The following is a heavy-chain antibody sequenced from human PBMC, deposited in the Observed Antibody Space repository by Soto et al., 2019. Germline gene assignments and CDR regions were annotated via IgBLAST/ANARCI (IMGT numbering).Heavy chain of an antibody. CDR3: ARTYSSGWSLSPSDY. D-gene: IGHD6-19*01. J-gene: IGHJ4*02. V-gene: IGHV1-18*04. CDR1: GYSFTSYG. CDR2: ISAYTGDT. Sequence: SVKVSCNASGYSFTSYGISWVRQSPGRGLEWMGWISAYTGDTKYTQNFQGRVTLTTDTSASTVYIDLGSLRSDDTAVYYCARTYSSGWSLSPSDYWGQGTLVTVSS.